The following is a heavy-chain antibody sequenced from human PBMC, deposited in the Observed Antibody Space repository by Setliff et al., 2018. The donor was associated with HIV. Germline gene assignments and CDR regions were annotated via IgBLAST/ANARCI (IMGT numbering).Heavy chain of an antibody. CDR2: IKTDCGTT. J-gene: IGHJ4*02. Sequence: GGSLRLSCVGSGFTFKTYSMNWVRQAPGKGLEWLSYIKTDCGTTYDADSVEGRFTISRDNAKNSLYLQMDNLTVDDTAVYFCARGRCSDAACFFDYWGQGTLVTVSS. V-gene: IGHV3-48*01. CDR3: ARGRCSDAACFFDY. CDR1: GFTFKTYS. D-gene: IGHD3-16*01.